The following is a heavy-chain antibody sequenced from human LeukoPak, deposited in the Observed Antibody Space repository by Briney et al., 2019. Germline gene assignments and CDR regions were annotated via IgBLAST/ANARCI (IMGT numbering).Heavy chain of an antibody. Sequence: GESLKISCKGSGYSFTSYWIGWVRQMPGKGLEWMGIIYPGDSDTRYSSSFQGQVTISADKSISTAYLQWSSLKASDTAMYYCARRVVTAIGREETVFDPWGQGTLVTVSS. CDR2: IYPGDSDT. V-gene: IGHV5-51*01. D-gene: IGHD2-21*02. J-gene: IGHJ5*02. CDR1: GYSFTSYW. CDR3: ARRVVTAIGREETVFDP.